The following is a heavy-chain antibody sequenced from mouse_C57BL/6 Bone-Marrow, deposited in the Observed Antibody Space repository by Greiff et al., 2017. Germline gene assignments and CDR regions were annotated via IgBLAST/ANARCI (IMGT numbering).Heavy chain of an antibody. J-gene: IGHJ1*03. CDR1: GYAFSSSW. V-gene: IGHV1-82*01. CDR3: ARGDYYGSSYRYFDV. D-gene: IGHD1-1*01. Sequence: QVQLQQSGPELVKPGASVKISCKASGYAFSSSWMNWVKQRPGKGLEWIGRIYPGDGDTNYNGKFKGKATLTADKSSSTAYMQLSSLTSEDSAVYFCARGDYYGSSYRYFDVWGTGTTVTVSS. CDR2: IYPGDGDT.